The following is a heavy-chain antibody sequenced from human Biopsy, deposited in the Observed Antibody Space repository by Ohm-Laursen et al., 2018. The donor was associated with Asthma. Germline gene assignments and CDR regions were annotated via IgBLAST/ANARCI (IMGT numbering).Heavy chain of an antibody. CDR3: ARAQDYYDSRGYYRSFDY. CDR1: YGSITSGGYY. CDR2: NYYSGST. V-gene: IGHV4-31*03. J-gene: IGHJ4*02. D-gene: IGHD3-22*01. Sequence: TLSLTCTVSYGSITSGGYYWTWIRQHPGKGLEWIGFNYYSGSTYSNPSLKSRVSISIDTSKNQFSLKLSSVTAADTAVYYCARAQDYYDSRGYYRSFDYWGQGTLVTVSS.